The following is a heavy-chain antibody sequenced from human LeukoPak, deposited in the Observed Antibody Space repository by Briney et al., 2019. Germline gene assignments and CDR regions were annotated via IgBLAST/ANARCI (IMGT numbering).Heavy chain of an antibody. D-gene: IGHD3-22*01. V-gene: IGHV3-53*01. Sequence: GGSLRLSCAASGFIFSTYGMHWVRQAPGKGLEWVSVTYTGGNSYYADSVKGRFVISRDISKNTLYLQMNSLRAEDSALYYCARGGRGSAAVVAPRSFDIWGQGTMVTVSS. CDR1: GFIFSTYG. CDR3: ARGGRGSAAVVAPRSFDI. J-gene: IGHJ3*02. CDR2: TYTGGNS.